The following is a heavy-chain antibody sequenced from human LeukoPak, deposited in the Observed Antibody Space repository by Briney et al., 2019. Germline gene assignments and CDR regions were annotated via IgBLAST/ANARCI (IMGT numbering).Heavy chain of an antibody. J-gene: IGHJ4*02. CDR1: GGSISSRSYY. CDR2: IYYSGST. D-gene: IGHD6-19*01. V-gene: IGHV4-39*07. CDR3: ARGIAYSSGWYLPLDY. Sequence: SETLSLTCTVSGGSISSRSYYWGWIRQPPGKGLEWIGSIYYSGSTYYNPSLKSRVTISVDTSKNQFSLKLSSVTAADTAVYYCARGIAYSSGWYLPLDYWGQGTLVTVSS.